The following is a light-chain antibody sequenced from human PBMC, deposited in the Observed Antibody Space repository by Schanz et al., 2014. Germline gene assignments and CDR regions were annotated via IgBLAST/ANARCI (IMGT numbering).Light chain of an antibody. CDR2: EVS. V-gene: IGLV2-8*01. CDR3: SSKADSNNLVV. J-gene: IGLJ2*01. CDR1: SSDVGGYNY. Sequence: QSVLTQPASVSGSPGQSITLSCTGTSSDVGGYNYVSWYQQHPGKAPKLMIYEVSKRPSGVPDRFSGSKSGNTASLTVSGLQAEDEADYYCSSKADSNNLVVFGGGTKLTVL.